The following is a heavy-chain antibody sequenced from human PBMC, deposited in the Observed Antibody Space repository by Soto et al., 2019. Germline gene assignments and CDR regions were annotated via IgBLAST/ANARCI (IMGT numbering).Heavy chain of an antibody. CDR3: VDGGEWSFNFEY. CDR1: GFTFSSYA. Sequence: EVQLLESGGGLVQSGGSLRLSCAASGFTFSSYAMSWVRQAPGKGLEWVSGISASGSNTYYADSVKGRFTISRDNSKNTLYLQMNNLRVEDKAVYYCVDGGEWSFNFEYWGQGTLVTVFS. J-gene: IGHJ4*02. CDR2: ISASGSNT. V-gene: IGHV3-23*01. D-gene: IGHD3-3*01.